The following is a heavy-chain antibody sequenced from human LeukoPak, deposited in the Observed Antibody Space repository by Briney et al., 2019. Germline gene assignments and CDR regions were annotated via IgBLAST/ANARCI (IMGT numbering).Heavy chain of an antibody. CDR1: GFTFSSYS. CDR2: ISSSSSYI. D-gene: IGHD6-13*01. V-gene: IGHV3-21*01. J-gene: IGHJ6*03. Sequence: PGGSLRLSCAASGFTFSSYSMNWVRQAPGKGLEWVSSISSSSSYIYYADSVKGRFTISRDNAKNSLYLQMNSLRAEDTAVYYCARDTPPFDSWYVYYYYYYYMDVWGKGTTVTISS. CDR3: ARDTPPFDSWYVYYYYYYYMDV.